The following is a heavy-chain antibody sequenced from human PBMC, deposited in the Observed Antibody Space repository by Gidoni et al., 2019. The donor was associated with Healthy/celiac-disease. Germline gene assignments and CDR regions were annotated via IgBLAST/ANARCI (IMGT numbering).Heavy chain of an antibody. D-gene: IGHD6-19*01. CDR1: GYTFSSYY. CDR3: AREYGAGSGWYSGMDV. CDR2: INPSGGST. Sequence: QVQLVQSGAEVKKPGASVKVSCKAFGYTFSSYYMHWVRQAPGQGLEWMGIINPSGGSTSYAQKFQGRVTMTRDTSTSTVYMELSSLRSEDTAVYYCAREYGAGSGWYSGMDVWGQGTTVTVSS. J-gene: IGHJ6*02. V-gene: IGHV1-46*01.